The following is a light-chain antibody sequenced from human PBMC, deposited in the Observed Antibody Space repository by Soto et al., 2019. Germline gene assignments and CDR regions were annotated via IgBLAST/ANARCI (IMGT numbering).Light chain of an antibody. J-gene: IGKJ5*01. Sequence: IQLTHSPSSLAASVWDRVTMTPRASQGIAVSLAWYQQEPGKAPKLLIYEASTLQSGVPSRFSGRESGTDFTLTISGLQPEDFATYYCQQLNSYPFTFGQGTRLEIK. V-gene: IGKV1-9*01. CDR1: QGIAVS. CDR3: QQLNSYPFT. CDR2: EAS.